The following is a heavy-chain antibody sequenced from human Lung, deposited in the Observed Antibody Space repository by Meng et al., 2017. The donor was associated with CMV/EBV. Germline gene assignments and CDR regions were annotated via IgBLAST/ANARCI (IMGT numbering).Heavy chain of an antibody. Sequence: QVQLQQAGPGLLLPSQTFSPACASPGDIVSSNSAAWQWIRQSPARGLEWLGMTYYRSKWYHEYAVSVKSRITISPDTPKNQFSLQLNSMTPEDTAVYYCARGINGGCGDWGQGTLVTVSS. V-gene: IGHV6-1*01. CDR3: ARGINGGCGD. CDR1: GDIVSSNSAA. J-gene: IGHJ4*02. D-gene: IGHD4-23*01. CDR2: TYYRSKWYH.